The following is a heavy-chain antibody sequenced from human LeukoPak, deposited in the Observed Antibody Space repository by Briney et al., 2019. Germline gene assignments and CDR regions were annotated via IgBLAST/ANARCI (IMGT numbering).Heavy chain of an antibody. D-gene: IGHD5-18*01. Sequence: PSETLSLTCTVSGGSISSSSYYWGWIRQPPGTGLEWIGRIYYSGSTYYNPSLKSRVTISVDTSKNQFSLKLSSVTAADTAVYYCARHRMTRGYSYGRPFDYWGQGTLVTVSS. CDR1: GGSISSSSYY. CDR3: ARHRMTRGYSYGRPFDY. J-gene: IGHJ4*02. CDR2: IYYSGST. V-gene: IGHV4-39*01.